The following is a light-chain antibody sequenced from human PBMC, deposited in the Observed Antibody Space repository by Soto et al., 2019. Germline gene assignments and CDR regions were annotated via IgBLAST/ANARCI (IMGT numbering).Light chain of an antibody. V-gene: IGLV1-40*01. Sequence: QLVLTQPPSVSGAPGQRVTISCTGSSSNIGAGYDVHWYLQLPGTAPKLLIYGNINRPSGVPDRFSGSKSGTSASLAITGLQAEDEADYYCQSYDSSLSGVVFVGGTKLTVL. CDR2: GNI. CDR1: SSNIGAGYD. CDR3: QSYDSSLSGVV. J-gene: IGLJ2*01.